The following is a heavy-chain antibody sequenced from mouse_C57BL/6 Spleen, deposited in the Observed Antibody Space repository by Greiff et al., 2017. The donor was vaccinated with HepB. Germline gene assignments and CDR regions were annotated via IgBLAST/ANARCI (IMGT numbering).Heavy chain of an antibody. CDR1: GYTFTSYW. V-gene: IGHV1-69*01. J-gene: IGHJ4*01. CDR3: ARGDYYGSSPLYAMDY. Sequence: QVQLQQPGAELVMPGASVKLSCKASGYTFTSYWMHWVKQRPGQGLEWIGEIDPSDSYTNYNQKFKGKSTLTVDKSSSTAYMQLSSLTSEDSAVYYCARGDYYGSSPLYAMDYWGQGTSVTVSS. CDR2: IDPSDSYT. D-gene: IGHD1-1*01.